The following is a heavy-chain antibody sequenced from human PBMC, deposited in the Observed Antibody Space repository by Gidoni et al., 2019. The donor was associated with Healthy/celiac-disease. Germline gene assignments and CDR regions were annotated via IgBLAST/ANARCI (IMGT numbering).Heavy chain of an antibody. CDR2: IWYDGSNK. V-gene: IGHV3-33*01. Sequence: QVQLVESGGGVVQPGRSLRLSCAASGFTFRSSGMHWVRQAPGKGLEWVAVIWYDGSNKYYADSVKGRFTISRDNSKNTLYLQMNSLRAEDTAVYYCAREAESYGDYLDYYYGMDVWGQGTTVTVSS. CDR3: AREAESYGDYLDYYYGMDV. J-gene: IGHJ6*02. D-gene: IGHD4-17*01. CDR1: GFTFRSSG.